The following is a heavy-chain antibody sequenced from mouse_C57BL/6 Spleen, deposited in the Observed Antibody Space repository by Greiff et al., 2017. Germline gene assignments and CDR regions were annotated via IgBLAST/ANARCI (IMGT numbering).Heavy chain of an antibody. CDR3: ARHLNWDLYAMDY. V-gene: IGHV5-12*01. D-gene: IGHD4-1*01. J-gene: IGHJ4*01. CDR2: ISNGGGST. CDR1: GFTFSDYY. Sequence: DVKLVESGGGLVQPGGSLKLSCAASGFTFSDYYMYWVRQTPEKRLEWVAYISNGGGSTYYPDTVKGRFTISRDNAKNTLYLQMSRLKSEDTAMYYCARHLNWDLYAMDYWGQGTSVTVSS.